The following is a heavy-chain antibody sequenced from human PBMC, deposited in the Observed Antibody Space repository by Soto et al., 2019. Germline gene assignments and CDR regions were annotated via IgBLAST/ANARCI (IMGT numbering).Heavy chain of an antibody. Sequence: PXGSLRLSCAAAGFTFSSYAMSWVRQAPGKGLEWVSAISGSGGTTYYADSVKGRFTISRDNSKNALYLQMSSLSAEDTAVYYCAKDARSGWSQWGQGTLVTVSS. J-gene: IGHJ4*02. D-gene: IGHD6-19*01. CDR3: AKDARSGWSQ. CDR1: GFTFSSYA. CDR2: ISGSGGTT. V-gene: IGHV3-23*01.